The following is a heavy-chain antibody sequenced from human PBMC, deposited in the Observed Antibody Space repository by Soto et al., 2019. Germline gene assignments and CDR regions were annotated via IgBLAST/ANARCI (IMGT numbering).Heavy chain of an antibody. V-gene: IGHV3-33*01. Sequence: GGSLRLSCAASGFTFSSYGMHWVRQAPGKGLEWVAVIWYDGSNKYYADSVKGRFTISRDNSKNTLYLQMNSLRAEDTAVYYCARERRPGGIAVAGAFDIWGQGTMVTVSS. CDR3: ARERRPGGIAVAGAFDI. CDR1: GFTFSSYG. J-gene: IGHJ3*02. CDR2: IWYDGSNK. D-gene: IGHD6-19*01.